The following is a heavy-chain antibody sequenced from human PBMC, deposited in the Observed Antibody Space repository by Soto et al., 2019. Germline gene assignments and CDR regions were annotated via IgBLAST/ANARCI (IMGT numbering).Heavy chain of an antibody. V-gene: IGHV3-23*01. CDR2: ISGSGGST. D-gene: IGHD3-3*01. J-gene: IGHJ1*01. CDR3: AKDGGVIALAEYFQH. Sequence: GGSLRLSCAASGFTFSSYAMSWVRQAPGKGLEWVSAISGSGGSTYYADSVKGRFTISRDNSTNTLYLQRNSLRAEDTAVYYCAKDGGVIALAEYFQHWGQGTLVAVSS. CDR1: GFTFSSYA.